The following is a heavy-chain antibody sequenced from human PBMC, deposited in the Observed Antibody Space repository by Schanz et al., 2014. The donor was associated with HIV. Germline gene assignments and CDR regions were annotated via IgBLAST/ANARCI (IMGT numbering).Heavy chain of an antibody. Sequence: QVQLVQSGAEVKKPGASVKVSCKASGYTFSDYYIHWVRQAPGQGLEWMGWMNPNRGNTGYAQKFQGRVTMTRNTSISTAYMELSSLRSEDTAVYYCARGRALLWFGGLGYYYYGMDVWGQGTTVTVSS. J-gene: IGHJ6*02. CDR2: MNPNRGNT. V-gene: IGHV1-8*02. CDR3: ARGRALLWFGGLGYYYYGMDV. CDR1: GYTFSDYY. D-gene: IGHD3-10*01.